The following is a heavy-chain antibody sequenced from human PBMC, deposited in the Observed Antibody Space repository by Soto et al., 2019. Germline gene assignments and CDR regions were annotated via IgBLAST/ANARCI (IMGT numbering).Heavy chain of an antibody. D-gene: IGHD2-2*01. V-gene: IGHV1-69*01. J-gene: IGHJ6*02. CDR1: GGTFSSYA. CDR3: ARVVVVPAATHYYGMDV. CDR2: IIPIFGTA. Sequence: QVQLVQSGAEVKKPGSSVKVSCKASGGTFSSYAISWVRQAPGQGLEWMRGIIPIFGTANYAQKFQGRVTITADESTSTAYMELSSLRSEDTAVYYCARVVVVPAATHYYGMDVWGQGTTVTVSS.